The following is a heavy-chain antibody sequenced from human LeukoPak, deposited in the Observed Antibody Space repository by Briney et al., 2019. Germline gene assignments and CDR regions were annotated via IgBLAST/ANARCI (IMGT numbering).Heavy chain of an antibody. CDR1: GFTFSSYD. Sequence: PGGSLRLSCAASGFTFSSYDMHWVRQATGKGLELVSGFGGAGDTYYPASVKGRFTISRDNSKSSVYLQMNSLRAGDPAVYYCAGCRYDTDYCLSLYLCDPWGQGTLVSVSS. D-gene: IGHD2/OR15-2a*01. CDR3: AGCRYDTDYCLSLYLCDP. V-gene: IGHV3-13*01. CDR2: FGGAGDT. J-gene: IGHJ5*02.